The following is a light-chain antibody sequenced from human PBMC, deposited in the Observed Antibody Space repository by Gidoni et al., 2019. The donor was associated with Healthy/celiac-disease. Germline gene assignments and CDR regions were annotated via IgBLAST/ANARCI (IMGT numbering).Light chain of an antibody. V-gene: IGKV1-8*01. Sequence: AIRMTQSPSSFSASTGDRVTITCRASQGIRSDLAWYQQKPGKAPKLLIYAASTLQSGVPSRFSGSGYGTDFTLTISCLQSEDFATYYCQQYYSYPPTFGQGTKVEIK. CDR2: AAS. J-gene: IGKJ1*01. CDR1: QGIRSD. CDR3: QQYYSYPPT.